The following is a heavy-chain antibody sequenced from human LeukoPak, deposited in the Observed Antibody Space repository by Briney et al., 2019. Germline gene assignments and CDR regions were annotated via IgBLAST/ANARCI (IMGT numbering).Heavy chain of an antibody. CDR2: IYYSGST. D-gene: IGHD6-19*01. V-gene: IGHV4-59*01. J-gene: IGHJ1*01. CDR1: GGSISSYY. CDR3: ARDERYSSGWSAEYFQH. Sequence: SETLSLTCTVSGGSISSYYWSWIRQPPGKGLEWTGYIYYSGSTNYNPSLKSRVTISVDTSKNQFSLKLSSVTAADTAVYYCARDERYSSGWSAEYFQHWGQGTLVTVSS.